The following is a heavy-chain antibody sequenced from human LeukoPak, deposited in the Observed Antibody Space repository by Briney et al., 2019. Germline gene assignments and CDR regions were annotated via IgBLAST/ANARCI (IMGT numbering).Heavy chain of an antibody. CDR1: GFTFDDYA. D-gene: IGHD3-10*01. CDR2: ISGSGAAT. J-gene: IGHJ4*02. CDR3: AKGGSGRDSNYFDY. V-gene: IGHV3-23*01. Sequence: GGSLRLSCAASGFTFDDYAMHWVRQAPGKGLEWVSSISGSGAATYYADSVKGRFTISRDNSKNTLYLQLNSLRAEDTAVYYCAKGGSGRDSNYFDYWGQGTLVPVSS.